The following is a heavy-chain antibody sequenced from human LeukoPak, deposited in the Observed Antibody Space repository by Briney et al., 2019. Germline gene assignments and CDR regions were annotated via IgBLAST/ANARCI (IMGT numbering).Heavy chain of an antibody. D-gene: IGHD5-18*01. V-gene: IGHV3-23*01. Sequence: PGGSLRLSCAASGFTFSSYAMSWVRQAPGKGLEWVSAISGSGGSTYYADSVKGRFTIPRDDSKNTLYLQMNSLRAEDSAVYHCAKDTSNNSPGFPDYWGQGTLVTVSS. CDR2: ISGSGGST. CDR3: AKDTSNNSPGFPDY. J-gene: IGHJ4*02. CDR1: GFTFSSYA.